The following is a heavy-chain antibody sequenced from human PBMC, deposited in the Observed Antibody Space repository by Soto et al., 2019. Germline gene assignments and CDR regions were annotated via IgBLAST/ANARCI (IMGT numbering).Heavy chain of an antibody. Sequence: QVQLVESGGGVVQPGRSLRLSCAASGFTFSSYGMHWVRQAPGKGLEWVAVISYDGSNKYYADSVKGRFTISRDNSKNTLYLPMNSLRAEDTAVYYCANFGKDYWGQGTLVTVSS. J-gene: IGHJ4*02. V-gene: IGHV3-30*18. CDR1: GFTFSSYG. CDR2: ISYDGSNK. D-gene: IGHD2-15*01. CDR3: ANFGKDY.